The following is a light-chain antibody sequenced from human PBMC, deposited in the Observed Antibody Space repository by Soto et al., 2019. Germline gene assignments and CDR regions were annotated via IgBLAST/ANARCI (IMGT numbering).Light chain of an antibody. J-gene: IGLJ1*01. CDR1: SSDVGGYNY. V-gene: IGLV2-8*01. CDR3: ASYAGSNKV. Sequence: QSVLTHPPSASGSPGQSVTISCTGTSSDVGGYNYVSWYQQHPGRAPKLMIYEVTRRPSGVPDRFSGSKSGNTASLTVSGLLPEDEADYYCASYAGSNKVFGTGTKVTVL. CDR2: EVT.